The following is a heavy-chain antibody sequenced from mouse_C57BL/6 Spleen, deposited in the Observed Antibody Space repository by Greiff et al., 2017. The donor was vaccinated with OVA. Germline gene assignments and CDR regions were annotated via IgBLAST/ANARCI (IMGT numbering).Heavy chain of an antibody. J-gene: IGHJ2*01. CDR1: GFTFSDYG. CDR2: ISSGSSTI. V-gene: IGHV5-17*01. CDR3: ARDYDGYYFDY. Sequence: EVMLVESGGGLVKPGGSLKLSCAASGFTFSDYGMHWVRQAPEKGLEGVAYISSGSSTIYYADTVKGRFTISRDNAKNTLFLQMTSLRSEDTAMYYCARDYDGYYFDYWGQGTTLTVSS. D-gene: IGHD2-4*01.